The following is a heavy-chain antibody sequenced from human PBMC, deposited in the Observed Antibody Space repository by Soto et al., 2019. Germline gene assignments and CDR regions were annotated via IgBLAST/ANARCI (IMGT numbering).Heavy chain of an antibody. CDR1: GGSISSYY. CDR3: ARGRGYSGYDHFFDY. CDR2: IYYSGST. D-gene: IGHD5-12*01. Sequence: SETLSLTCTVSGGSISSYYWSWIRQPPGKGLEWIGYIYYSGSTNYNPSLKSRVTISVDTSKNQFSLKLSSVTAADTAVYYCARGRGYSGYDHFFDYWGQGTLVTVSS. V-gene: IGHV4-59*01. J-gene: IGHJ4*02.